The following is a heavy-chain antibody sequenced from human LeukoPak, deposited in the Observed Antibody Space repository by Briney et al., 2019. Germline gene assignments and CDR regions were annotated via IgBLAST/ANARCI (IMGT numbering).Heavy chain of an antibody. CDR1: GYTFTRYY. CDR2: IHPSGGIA. D-gene: IGHD5-18*01. Sequence: ASVNVSCKASGYTFTRYYMHWVRQVRGQGLEWRLIIHPSGGIASYAQKFQGRVTMGRDTSTSTVYMELSSLRSEDTAVYYCARVFDADTAMSLDYYYYGMDVWGQGTTVTVSS. CDR3: ARVFDADTAMSLDYYYYGMDV. V-gene: IGHV1-46*01. J-gene: IGHJ6*02.